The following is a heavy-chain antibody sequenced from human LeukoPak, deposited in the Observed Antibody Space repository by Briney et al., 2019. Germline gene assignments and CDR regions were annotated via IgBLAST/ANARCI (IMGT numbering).Heavy chain of an antibody. CDR3: AREPRNYYGSGAIDY. CDR2: IYYSGST. CDR1: GDSISSTDYY. J-gene: IGHJ4*02. Sequence: SETLSLTCTVSGDSISSTDYYWDWVRQPPGKGLEWIGNIYYSGSTYYNPSLKSRVTISVDTSKNQFSLKLSSVTAADTAVYYCAREPRNYYGSGAIDYWGQGTLVTVSS. V-gene: IGHV4-39*07. D-gene: IGHD3-10*01.